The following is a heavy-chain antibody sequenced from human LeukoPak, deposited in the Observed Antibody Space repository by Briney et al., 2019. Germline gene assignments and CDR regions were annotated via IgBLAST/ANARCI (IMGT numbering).Heavy chain of an antibody. CDR3: AKESGAYCGGDCYSDFDY. D-gene: IGHD2-21*02. J-gene: IGHJ4*02. CDR1: GFTFSSYA. CDR2: ISGSGGST. V-gene: IGHV3-23*01. Sequence: GGSLRPSCAASGFTFSSYAMSWVRQAPGKGLEWVSAISGSGGSTYYADSVKGRFTISRDNSKNTLYLQMNSLRAEDTAVYYCAKESGAYCGGDCYSDFDYWGQGTLVTVSS.